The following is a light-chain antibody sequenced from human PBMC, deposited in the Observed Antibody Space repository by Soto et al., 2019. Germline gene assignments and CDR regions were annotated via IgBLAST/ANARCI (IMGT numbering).Light chain of an antibody. J-gene: IGKJ2*02. V-gene: IGKV1-39*01. CDR3: QQSYSSPGT. CDR1: QSISSY. CDR2: AAS. Sequence: DIQMTQSPSSLSASVGDRVTITCRASQSISSYLNWYQQKPRKAPKLLIYAASSLQSGVPSRFSGSGSGTHFTLTISSLQPEDFATYFCQQSYSSPGTFGQGTKLEIK.